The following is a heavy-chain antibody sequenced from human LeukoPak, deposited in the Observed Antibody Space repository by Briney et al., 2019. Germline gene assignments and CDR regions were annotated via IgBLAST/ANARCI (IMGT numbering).Heavy chain of an antibody. V-gene: IGHV3-21*04. CDR1: GFTFSSYS. D-gene: IGHD4-17*01. CDR2: ISSSSSYI. J-gene: IGHJ3*02. Sequence: GGSLRLSCAASGFTFSSYSMNWVRQAPGKGLEWVSSISSSSSYIYYADSVKGRFTISRDNAKNSLYLQMNSLRAEDTAVYYCAKDYGDYDAFDIWGQGTMVTVSS. CDR3: AKDYGDYDAFDI.